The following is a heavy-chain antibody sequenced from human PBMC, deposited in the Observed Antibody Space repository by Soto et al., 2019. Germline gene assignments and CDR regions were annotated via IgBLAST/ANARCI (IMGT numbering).Heavy chain of an antibody. CDR1: GFTFTRYS. J-gene: IGHJ4*02. CDR3: ARESEDLTSNFDY. V-gene: IGHV3-21*06. Sequence: GGSLRLSCAASGFTFTRYSMNWVRQAPGKGLEWVSSISSTTNYIYYGDSMKGRYTISRDNAKNSLYLEMNSLRAEDTAVYYCARESEDLTSNFDYWGQGTLVTVSS. CDR2: ISSTTNYI.